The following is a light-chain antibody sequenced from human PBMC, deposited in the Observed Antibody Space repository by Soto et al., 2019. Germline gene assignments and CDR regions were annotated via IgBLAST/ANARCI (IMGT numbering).Light chain of an antibody. Sequence: DVPMTQSPSALSASEGDRVTITCRASQSISTYLNWYQHKPGKAPKLLIYAASRLHSGVPSRFSASGSGTEFTLAISSLQPEDFASYYCQQIYSTPITFGQGTRLEI. CDR2: AAS. V-gene: IGKV1-39*01. CDR1: QSISTY. CDR3: QQIYSTPIT. J-gene: IGKJ5*01.